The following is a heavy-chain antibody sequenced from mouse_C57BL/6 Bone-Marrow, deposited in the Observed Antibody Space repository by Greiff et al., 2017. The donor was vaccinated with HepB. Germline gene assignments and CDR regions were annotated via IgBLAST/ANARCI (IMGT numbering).Heavy chain of an antibody. Sequence: VQLQQSGAELVRPGASVKLSCTASGFNIKDDYMHWVKQRPEQGLEWIGWIDPENGDTEYASKFQGKATITADTSSNTAYLQLSSLTSEDTAVYYCTTIITTVVAHWYSDVWGTGTTVTVSS. J-gene: IGHJ1*03. CDR2: IDPENGDT. V-gene: IGHV14-4*01. CDR3: TTIITTVVAHWYSDV. D-gene: IGHD1-1*01. CDR1: GFNIKDDY.